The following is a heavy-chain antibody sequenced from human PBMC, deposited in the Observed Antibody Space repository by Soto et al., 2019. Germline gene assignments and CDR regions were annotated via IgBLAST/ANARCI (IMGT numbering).Heavy chain of an antibody. CDR2: IKSFADGGTT. V-gene: IGHV3-15*07. J-gene: IGHJ4*02. Sequence: DVKLVESGGDLVKPGGSLRLSCAASGYSFTDGWMNWVRQAPGKGLEWVGRIKSFADGGTTEYAAPVKGRFSISREDSTLTVFLQMNSLQTEDTAVYYCTRRPKAADIGVGSLDFWGRGTLVTVSA. CDR1: GYSFTDGW. CDR3: TRRPKAADIGVGSLDF. D-gene: IGHD3-9*01.